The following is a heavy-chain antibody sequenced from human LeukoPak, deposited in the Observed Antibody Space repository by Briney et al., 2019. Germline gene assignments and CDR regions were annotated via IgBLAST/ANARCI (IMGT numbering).Heavy chain of an antibody. CDR2: INSDGSST. CDR1: GCTFSSYW. V-gene: IGHV3-74*01. J-gene: IGHJ4*02. D-gene: IGHD1-26*01. CDR3: ARVVGGYYFVS. Sequence: GGSLCLACAASGCTFSSYWMHWVRQAPGKGLVWVSRINSDGSSTSYADSVKGRFTISRDNAKNTLYLQMNSLRAEDTAVYYCARVVGGYYFVSSGQGNLGTVSS.